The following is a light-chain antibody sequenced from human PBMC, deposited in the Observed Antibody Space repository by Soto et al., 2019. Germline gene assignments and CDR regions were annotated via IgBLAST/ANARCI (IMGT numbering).Light chain of an antibody. CDR2: DVS. J-gene: IGLJ1*01. CDR1: SSDVGGYTY. CDR3: CSFAGTYAYV. Sequence: QSVLTQPRSVSGSPGQSVTISCTGTSSDVGGYTYVSWYQQHPGKAPKLLIFDVSKRPSGVPDRFSGSKSVNTASLTISGLQAEDEAYYYCCSFAGTYAYVFGTGTKLTVL. V-gene: IGLV2-11*01.